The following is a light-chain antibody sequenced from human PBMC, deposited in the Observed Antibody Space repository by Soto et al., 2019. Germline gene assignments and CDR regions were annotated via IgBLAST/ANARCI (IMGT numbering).Light chain of an antibody. V-gene: IGKV1-5*03. J-gene: IGKJ1*01. CDR1: QRITGW. Sequence: DIRMTHSPSTLSASVGDIVTMTCRASQRITGWLAWYQQKPGKAPNLLIYKASTLQSGVPSRFSGSGSGTEFTLTISSLQPDDVATYYCQHYNSYSQTFGQGTKVDIK. CDR3: QHYNSYSQT. CDR2: KAS.